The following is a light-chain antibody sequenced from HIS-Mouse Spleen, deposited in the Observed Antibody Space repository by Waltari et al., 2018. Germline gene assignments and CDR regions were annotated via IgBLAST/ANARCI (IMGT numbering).Light chain of an antibody. Sequence: QSALTQPASVSGSPGQSITISCTGPSRDVGGSNYVSWYLHHPGKAPKLMIYDVSNRPSGVSNRFSGSKSGNTASLTISGLQAEDEADYYCSSYTSSSTWVFGGGTKLTVL. V-gene: IGLV2-14*03. CDR1: SRDVGGSNY. J-gene: IGLJ3*02. CDR2: DVS. CDR3: SSYTSSSTWV.